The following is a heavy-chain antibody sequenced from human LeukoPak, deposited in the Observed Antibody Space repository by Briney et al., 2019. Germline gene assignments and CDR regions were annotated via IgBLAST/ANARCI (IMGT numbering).Heavy chain of an antibody. J-gene: IGHJ5*02. Sequence: PGGSLRLSCAASGFIFSDYYMSWIRQAPGKGLEWISYINRRGTNTPYADSVRGRFSISRDNAKNSLFLQMNSLSAEDTAIYYCARDGAGLDPWGQGVLVTVSS. CDR3: ARDGAGLDP. CDR2: INRRGTNT. V-gene: IGHV3-11*01. CDR1: GFIFSDYY.